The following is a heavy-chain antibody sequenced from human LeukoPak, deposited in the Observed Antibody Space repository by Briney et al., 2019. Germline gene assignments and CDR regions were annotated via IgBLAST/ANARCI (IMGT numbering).Heavy chain of an antibody. Sequence: GGSLRLSCAPSAFTFSNYLISWVRQAPGQGLEWVSAISGNGVDTYYANSVKGRFTISRDNSKNTLYLQMHSLRPDHTSVYYCAIQRWLQSGAINFFEYWGLGTLVTVSS. J-gene: IGHJ4*02. CDR3: AIQRWLQSGAINFFEY. V-gene: IGHV3-23*01. CDR1: AFTFSNYL. D-gene: IGHD5-24*01. CDR2: ISGNGVDT.